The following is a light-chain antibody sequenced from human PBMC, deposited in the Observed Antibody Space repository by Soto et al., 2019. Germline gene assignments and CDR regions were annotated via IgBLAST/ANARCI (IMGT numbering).Light chain of an antibody. V-gene: IGKV3-20*01. CDR3: QHYGHPRGT. J-gene: IGKJ1*01. CDR1: QIGNTNY. Sequence: EIVLTQSPGTLSLSPGERATLNCRASQIGNTNYLSWYQKRPGHPPRLLIYRVFTRDNGTPDRFSGSGSGTDFTLTISSLAPEDCALYYCQHYGHPRGTFGPGTRVEIK. CDR2: RVF.